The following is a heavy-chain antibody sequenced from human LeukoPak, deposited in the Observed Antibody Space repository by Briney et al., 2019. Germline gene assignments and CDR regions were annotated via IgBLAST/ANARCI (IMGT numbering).Heavy chain of an antibody. J-gene: IGHJ5*02. Sequence: SETLSLTCAVYGGSFSGCYWSWIRQPPGKGLEWIGEINHSGSTNYNPSLKSRVTISVDTPKNQFSLKLSSVTAADTAVYYCARGHCSTSCPSFDPWGQGTLVTVSS. D-gene: IGHD2-2*01. V-gene: IGHV4-34*01. CDR3: ARGHCSTSCPSFDP. CDR1: GGSFSGCY. CDR2: INHSGST.